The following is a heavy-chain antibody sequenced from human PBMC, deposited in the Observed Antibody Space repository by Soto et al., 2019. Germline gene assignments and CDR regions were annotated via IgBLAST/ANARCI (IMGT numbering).Heavy chain of an antibody. Sequence: GVSLRLSCAASGFTFSSYSMNWVRQAPGKGLEWVSYISSSSSTIYYADSVKGRFTISRDNAKNSLYLQMNSLRAEDTAVYYCARDSYDFWSGYYTAALDYWGQGTLVTVSS. CDR3: ARDSYDFWSGYYTAALDY. J-gene: IGHJ4*02. V-gene: IGHV3-48*01. D-gene: IGHD3-3*01. CDR2: ISSSSSTI. CDR1: GFTFSSYS.